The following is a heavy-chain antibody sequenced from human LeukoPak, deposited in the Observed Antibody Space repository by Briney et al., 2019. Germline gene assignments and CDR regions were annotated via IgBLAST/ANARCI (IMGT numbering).Heavy chain of an antibody. CDR1: GFTFSTYA. Sequence: GGSLRLSCAASGFTFSTYAMHWVRQAPGKGLEGVAVISYDGSNKYYVDSVKVRFTISRDNSRNTLYLQMNSLRAEDTAVYYCARDPSVAAYYYNYMDVWGKGTTVTVSS. CDR3: ARDPSVAAYYYNYMDV. V-gene: IGHV3-30*04. D-gene: IGHD6-19*01. J-gene: IGHJ6*03. CDR2: ISYDGSNK.